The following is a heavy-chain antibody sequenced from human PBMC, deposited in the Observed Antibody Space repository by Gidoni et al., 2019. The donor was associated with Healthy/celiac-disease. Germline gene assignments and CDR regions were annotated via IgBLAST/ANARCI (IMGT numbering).Heavy chain of an antibody. CDR3: ATHYSGYDFGAFDI. D-gene: IGHD5-12*01. Sequence: QVQLQESGPGLVKPSETLSLTFTVSGGSFSSGSYYWSWRRQPPRKGLEWIGYIYYSGSTNYNPSLKSRVTISVDTSKNQFSLKLSSVTAADTAVYYCATHYSGYDFGAFDIWGQGTMVTVSS. J-gene: IGHJ3*02. V-gene: IGHV4-61*01. CDR2: IYYSGST. CDR1: GGSFSSGSYY.